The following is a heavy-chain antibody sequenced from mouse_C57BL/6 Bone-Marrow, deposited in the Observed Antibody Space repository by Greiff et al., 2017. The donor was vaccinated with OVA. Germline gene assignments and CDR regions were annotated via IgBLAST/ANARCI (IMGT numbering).Heavy chain of an antibody. J-gene: IGHJ2*01. V-gene: IGHV1-69*01. CDR3: ARSLYYFDY. CDR1: GYTFTSYW. CDR2: IDPSDSYT. D-gene: IGHD6-5*01. Sequence: QVQLQQPGAELVMPGASVKLSCKASGYTFTSYWMHWVKQRPGQGLEWIGEIDPSDSYTNYNQKFKGKSTLTVDKSSSTAYMQLSSLTSEHSAVYYCARSLYYFDYWGQGTTLTVSS.